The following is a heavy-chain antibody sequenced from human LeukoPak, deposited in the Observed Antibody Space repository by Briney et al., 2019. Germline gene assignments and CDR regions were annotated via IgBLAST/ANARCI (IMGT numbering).Heavy chain of an antibody. CDR1: GGSFSGYY. Sequence: PSETLSLTCAVYGGSFSGYYWSWIRQPPGKGLEWIGEINHSGSTNYNPSLKSRVTISVDTSKNQFSLKLSSVTAADTAVYYCARGQTSYYDFWSGYLDVWGKGTTITVSS. V-gene: IGHV4-34*01. D-gene: IGHD3-3*01. J-gene: IGHJ6*04. CDR2: INHSGST. CDR3: ARGQTSYYDFWSGYLDV.